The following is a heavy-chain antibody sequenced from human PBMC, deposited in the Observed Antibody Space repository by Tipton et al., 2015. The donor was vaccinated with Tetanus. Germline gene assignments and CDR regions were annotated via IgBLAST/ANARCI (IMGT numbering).Heavy chain of an antibody. D-gene: IGHD3-3*01. CDR1: GASLRGGDYH. CDR2: ISGSGTT. CDR3: ARANYDSFKKGPFDS. V-gene: IGHV4-61*08. Sequence: TLSLTCTVSGASLRGGDYHWSWIRQPPGKGLEWLPYISGSGTTKSNYYLKSRTTKTRDTSRNQFSLTLTSVTAADTAVYYCARANYDSFKKGPFDSWGQGTLVIVSS. J-gene: IGHJ4*02.